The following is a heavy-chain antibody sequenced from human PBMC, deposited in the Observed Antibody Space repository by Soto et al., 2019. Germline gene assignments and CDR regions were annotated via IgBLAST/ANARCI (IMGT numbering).Heavy chain of an antibody. CDR2: IYYSGST. J-gene: IGHJ4*02. V-gene: IGHV4-30-4*01. D-gene: IGHD6-25*01. CDR1: GGSISSGDYY. Sequence: AESLSLTCTVSGGSISSGDYYWSWIRQHPGKGLEWIGYIYYSGSTYYNPSLKSRVTISVDTSKNQFSLKLSSVTAADTAVYYCARMEWAAYYFDYWGEGTMFTVSS. CDR3: ARMEWAAYYFDY.